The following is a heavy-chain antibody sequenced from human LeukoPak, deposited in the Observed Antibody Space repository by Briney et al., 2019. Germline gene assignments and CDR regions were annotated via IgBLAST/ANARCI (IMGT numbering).Heavy chain of an antibody. J-gene: IGHJ6*03. CDR1: NGSFSGYY. V-gene: IGHV4-34*01. CDR3: ARAITSYYYGSSPFNYYYMDV. CDR2: INHSGGT. Sequence: SETLSLTCAVYNGSFSGYYWSWIRQSPGKGLEWIGEINHSGGTNYNPSLKSRLTISVDTSKNQFSLKLSSVTAADTAVYYCARAITSYYYGSSPFNYYYMDVWGKGTTVTISS. D-gene: IGHD3-10*01.